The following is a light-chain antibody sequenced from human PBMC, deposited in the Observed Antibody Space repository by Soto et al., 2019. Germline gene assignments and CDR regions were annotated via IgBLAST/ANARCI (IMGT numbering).Light chain of an antibody. Sequence: EIVLTQSPDTLSLSPGERATLSCRASQRISISYLAWYQQRPGQAPRLLIYGTSTRATGIPDRFSDSGSGTDFTLTINKLEPGDFAVYYCQQYGGSSWTFGQGTKVEIK. V-gene: IGKV3-20*01. J-gene: IGKJ1*01. CDR2: GTS. CDR1: QRISISY. CDR3: QQYGGSSWT.